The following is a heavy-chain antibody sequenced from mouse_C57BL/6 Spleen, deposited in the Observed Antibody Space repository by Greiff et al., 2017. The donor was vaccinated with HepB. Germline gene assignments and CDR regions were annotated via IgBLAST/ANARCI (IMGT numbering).Heavy chain of an antibody. Sequence: QVQLQQSGPGLVQPSQSLSITCTVSGFSLTSYGVHWVRQSPGKGLEWLGVIWSGGSTDYNAAFISRLSISKDNSKSQVFFKMNSLQADDTAIYYCARNRDDGYYSPGFAYWGQGTLVTVSA. CDR2: IWSGGST. CDR1: GFSLTSYG. CDR3: ARNRDDGYYSPGFAY. V-gene: IGHV2-2*01. J-gene: IGHJ3*01. D-gene: IGHD2-3*01.